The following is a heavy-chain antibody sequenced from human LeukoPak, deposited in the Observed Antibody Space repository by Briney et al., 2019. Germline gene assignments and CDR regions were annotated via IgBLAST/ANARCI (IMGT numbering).Heavy chain of an antibody. CDR1: GGSFSGYY. D-gene: IGHD2-15*01. Sequence: SETLSLTCAVYGGSFSGYYWSWIRQPPGKGLEWIGEINHSGSTNYNPSLKSRVTISVDTSKNQFSLKLSSVTATDTAVYYCARGGPYCSGGSCYWTDWGQGTLVTVSS. J-gene: IGHJ4*02. CDR2: INHSGST. V-gene: IGHV4-34*01. CDR3: ARGGPYCSGGSCYWTD.